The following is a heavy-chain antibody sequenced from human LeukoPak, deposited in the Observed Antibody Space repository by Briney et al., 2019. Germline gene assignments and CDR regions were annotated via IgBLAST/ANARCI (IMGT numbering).Heavy chain of an antibody. CDR2: ISYDGSNK. J-gene: IGHJ4*02. V-gene: IGHV3-30-3*01. D-gene: IGHD4-17*01. Sequence: GGSLRLSCVASGFTFSSYAMHWVRQAPGKGLEWVAVISYDGSNKYYADSVKGRFTISRDNSKNTLYLQMNSLRAEDTAVYYCGSTTVTTDYYFDYWGQGTLVTVSS. CDR1: GFTFSSYA. CDR3: GSTTVTTDYYFDY.